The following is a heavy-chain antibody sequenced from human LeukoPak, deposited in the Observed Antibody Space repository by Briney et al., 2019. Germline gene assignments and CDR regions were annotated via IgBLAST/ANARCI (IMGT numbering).Heavy chain of an antibody. J-gene: IGHJ6*02. CDR2: IYYSGST. CDR3: ARDPVHYYYGMDV. V-gene: IGHV4-31*03. D-gene: IGHD2-8*01. CDR1: GGSISSGGYY. Sequence: PSETLSLTCTVSGGSISSGGYYWSWIRQHSGKGLEWIGYIYYSGSTYYNPSLKSRVTISVDTSKNQFSLKLSSVTAADTAVYYCARDPVHYYYGMDVWGQGTTVTVSS.